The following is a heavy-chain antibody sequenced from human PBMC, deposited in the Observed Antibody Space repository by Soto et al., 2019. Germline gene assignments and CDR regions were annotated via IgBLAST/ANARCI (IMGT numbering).Heavy chain of an antibody. CDR3: ATQGFYRMGV. J-gene: IGHJ6*02. CDR1: GDSITGDEW. CDR2: IHHSGAT. V-gene: IGHV4-4*02. Sequence: QVQLQESGPGLVQPSGTLSLTCAVSGDSITGDEWWSWVRQPPGKGLEWIGEIHHSGATNYNPSLQSRVTISIDKSKNQFSLKLNSVTAADTAMFYCATQGFYRMGVWGRGTTVTVSS.